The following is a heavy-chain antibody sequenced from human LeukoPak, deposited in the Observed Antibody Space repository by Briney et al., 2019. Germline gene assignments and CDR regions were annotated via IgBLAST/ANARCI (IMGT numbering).Heavy chain of an antibody. D-gene: IGHD6-19*01. J-gene: IGHJ4*02. CDR2: IRSKGYGGTT. V-gene: IGHV3-49*03. Sequence: PGGSLRLSCTASGFTFDDYAMSWFRQAPGKGLEWVGFIRSKGYGGTTAYAAYVKGRFTISRDDSKSIAYLQMNSLKTEDTAVYYCTRDLGSGGPFDYWGQGTLVTVSS. CDR1: GFTFDDYA. CDR3: TRDLGSGGPFDY.